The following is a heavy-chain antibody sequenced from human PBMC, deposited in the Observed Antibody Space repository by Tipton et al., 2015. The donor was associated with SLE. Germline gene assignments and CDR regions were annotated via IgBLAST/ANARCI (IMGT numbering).Heavy chain of an antibody. V-gene: IGHV3-23*01. CDR1: GFTFSSYA. Sequence: GSLRLSCAASGFTFSSYAMSWVRQAPGKGLEWVSGISGSGGSTYYADSVKGRFTVSRDNSKNTLYLQINSLRAEDTAVYYCAKYWAASGTVDYYFDYWGQGTLVTVSS. CDR2: ISGSGGST. J-gene: IGHJ4*02. CDR3: AKYWAASGTVDYYFDY. D-gene: IGHD6-13*01.